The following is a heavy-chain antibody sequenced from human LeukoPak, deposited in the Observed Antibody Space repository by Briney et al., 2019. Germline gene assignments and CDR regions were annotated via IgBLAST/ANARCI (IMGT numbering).Heavy chain of an antibody. CDR3: ARCDSSSSGDAFDI. CDR1: GFTVSSNY. V-gene: IGHV3-53*01. CDR2: IYSGGST. Sequence: PGGSLRLSCAASGFTVSSNYMSWVRQAPGKGLEWVSVIYSGGSTYYADSVKGRFTISRDNSKNTLYLQMNSLRAEDTAVYYCARCDSSSSGDAFDIWGQGTMVTVSS. D-gene: IGHD6-6*01. J-gene: IGHJ3*02.